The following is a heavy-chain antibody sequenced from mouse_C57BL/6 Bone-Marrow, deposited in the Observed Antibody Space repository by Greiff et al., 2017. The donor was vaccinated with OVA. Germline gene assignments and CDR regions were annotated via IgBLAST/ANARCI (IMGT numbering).Heavy chain of an antibody. V-gene: IGHV1-9*01. CDR3: ARRYYGSSYPAWFAY. D-gene: IGHD1-1*01. J-gene: IGHJ3*01. CDR2: ILPGSGST. CDR1: GYTFTGYW. Sequence: QVQLQQSGAELMKPGASVKLSCKATGYTFTGYWIEWVKQRPGHGLEWIGEILPGSGSTNYNEKFKGKATFTADTSSNTAYMQLSSLTTEDSAIYDCARRYYGSSYPAWFAYWGQGTLVTVSA.